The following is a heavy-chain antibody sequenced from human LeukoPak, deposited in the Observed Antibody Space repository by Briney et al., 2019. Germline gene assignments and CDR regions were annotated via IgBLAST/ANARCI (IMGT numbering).Heavy chain of an antibody. V-gene: IGHV3-23*01. Sequence: GGSLRLSCVGSGFTSIAYALTWARQAPGKGPEWVSGISGGGETTYYADSVKGRFTISRDNSKNTLYLQMNSLRADDTAIYYCARNQQLGGHSYYYYGMDVWGQGTTVTVSS. J-gene: IGHJ6*02. CDR2: ISGGGETT. CDR1: GFTSIAYA. D-gene: IGHD3-16*01. CDR3: ARNQQLGGHSYYYYGMDV.